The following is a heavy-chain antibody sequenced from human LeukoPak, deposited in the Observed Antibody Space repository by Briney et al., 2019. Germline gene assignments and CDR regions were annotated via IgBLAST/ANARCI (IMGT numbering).Heavy chain of an antibody. CDR2: ISGSGGST. V-gene: IGHV3-23*01. J-gene: IGHJ4*02. CDR3: AKDRVLRFLEWLLSH. CDR1: GFTFSNYA. Sequence: GGSLRLSCAASGFTFSNYAMSWVRQAPGKGLEWVSGISGSGGSTYYADSAKGRFTISRDNSKNTLYLQMNSLRAEDTAVYYCAKDRVLRFLEWLLSHWGQGTLVTVSS. D-gene: IGHD3-3*01.